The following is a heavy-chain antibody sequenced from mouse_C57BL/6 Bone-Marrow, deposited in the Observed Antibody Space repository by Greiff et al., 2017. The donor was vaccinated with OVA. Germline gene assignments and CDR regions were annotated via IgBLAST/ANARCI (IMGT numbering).Heavy chain of an antibody. CDR1: GYTFTSYW. D-gene: IGHD1-1*01. Sequence: QVHVKQPGAELVKPGASVKLSCKASGYTFTSYWMHWVKQRPGQGLEWIGMIHPNSGSTNYNEKFKSKATLTVDKSSSTAYMQLSSLTSEDSAVYYCALFLYAMDYWGQGTSVTVSS. CDR3: ALFLYAMDY. J-gene: IGHJ4*01. V-gene: IGHV1-64*01. CDR2: IHPNSGST.